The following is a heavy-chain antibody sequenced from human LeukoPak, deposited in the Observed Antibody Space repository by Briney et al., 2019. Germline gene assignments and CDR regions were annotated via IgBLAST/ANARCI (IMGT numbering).Heavy chain of an antibody. CDR2: IYHSGST. Sequence: MSSQTPSLTCAVSGGSISSGGYSWSWSRQPPGKGLEWIGYIYHSGSTYYNPSLKSRVTISVDRSKNQFSLKLSSVTAADTAVYYCAGQVGARIRYYYTSGLDVWGQGTTVAVSS. J-gene: IGHJ6*02. D-gene: IGHD1-26*01. V-gene: IGHV4-30-2*01. CDR1: GGSISSGGYS. CDR3: AGQVGARIRYYYTSGLDV.